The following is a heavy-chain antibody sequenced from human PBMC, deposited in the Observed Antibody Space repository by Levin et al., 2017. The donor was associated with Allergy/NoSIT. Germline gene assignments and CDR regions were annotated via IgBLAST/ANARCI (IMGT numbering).Heavy chain of an antibody. J-gene: IGHJ4*02. D-gene: IGHD2-21*02. CDR1: GYSISTGYY. CDR3: ARVTLTGYFDI. Sequence: PSETLSLTCAVSGYSISTGYYWGWVRQPPGKGLEWIASINYSGNTHYKSAFKSRVTMSVDMSKKEFSLKLSSVTAADTAVYHCARVTLTGYFDIWGQGTLVTVSS. V-gene: IGHV4-38-2*01. CDR2: INYSGNT.